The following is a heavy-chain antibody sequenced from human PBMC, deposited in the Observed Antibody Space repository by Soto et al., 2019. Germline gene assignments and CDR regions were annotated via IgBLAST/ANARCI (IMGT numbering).Heavy chain of an antibody. CDR2: ISGSGGST. D-gene: IGHD3-3*01. J-gene: IGHJ4*02. Sequence: VQLLESGGGLVQPGGSLRLSCAASGFTFSIYAMSWVRQAPGKGLEWVSAISGSGGSTYYADSVKGRFTISRDNSKNTLYLQMNSLRAEDTAVYYCAKDGGYDWYFDYWGQGTLVTVSS. V-gene: IGHV3-23*01. CDR1: GFTFSIYA. CDR3: AKDGGYDWYFDY.